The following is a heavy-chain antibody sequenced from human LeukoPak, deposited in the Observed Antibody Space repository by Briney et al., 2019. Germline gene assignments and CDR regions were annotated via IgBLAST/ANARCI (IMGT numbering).Heavy chain of an antibody. Sequence: SETLSLTCTVSRGSISSYYWSWIRQPAGKGLEWIGRTYTTGSTNYNPSLKSRVTMSVDTSKNQFSLKLNSVTAADTAVYYCARDSGIVGAQGAFDYWGQGTLVTVSS. D-gene: IGHD1-26*01. CDR3: ARDSGIVGAQGAFDY. CDR2: TYTTGST. V-gene: IGHV4-4*07. J-gene: IGHJ4*02. CDR1: RGSISSYY.